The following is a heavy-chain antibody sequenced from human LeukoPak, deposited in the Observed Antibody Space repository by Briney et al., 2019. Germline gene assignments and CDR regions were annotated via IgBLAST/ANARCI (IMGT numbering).Heavy chain of an antibody. V-gene: IGHV4-59*01. CDR1: GGSISSYY. J-gene: IGHJ1*01. Sequence: SETLSLTCIVSGGSISSYYWSWVRQPPGKGLEWIGYIYYSGSTNYNPSLQSRVTISINTSKNQFSLKLSSVTAADTAVYYCARSQDGNSLDSWGQGTLVTVSS. CDR2: IYYSGST. D-gene: IGHD2/OR15-2a*01. CDR3: ARSQDGNSLDS.